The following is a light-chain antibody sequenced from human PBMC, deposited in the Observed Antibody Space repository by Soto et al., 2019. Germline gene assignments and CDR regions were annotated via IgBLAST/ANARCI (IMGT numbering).Light chain of an antibody. J-gene: IGLJ1*01. CDR3: CSYAGSSTHYV. CDR2: EVS. CDR1: SSDVGSYNL. Sequence: QSALTQPASVSGSPGQSITISCTGTSSDVGSYNLVSWYQQHPGKAPKLMIYEVSKRPSGVSNRFSGSKSGNTASLTISGLQPEDEADYYCCSYAGSSTHYVFGTGTKLTVL. V-gene: IGLV2-23*02.